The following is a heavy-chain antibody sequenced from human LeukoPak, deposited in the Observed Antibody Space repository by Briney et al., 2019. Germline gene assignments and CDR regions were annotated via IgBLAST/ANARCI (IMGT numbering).Heavy chain of an antibody. Sequence: SETLSLTCTVSGGSISGYYWSWIRQPPGKGLEWIGYIYYSGSTNYNSSLKNRVTISVDTSKNPFSLKLSSVTAADTAVYYCAQIRPSTYYDSSGSFDYWGQGTLVTVSS. CDR1: GGSISGYY. J-gene: IGHJ4*02. CDR2: IYYSGST. V-gene: IGHV4-59*08. D-gene: IGHD3-22*01. CDR3: AQIRPSTYYDSSGSFDY.